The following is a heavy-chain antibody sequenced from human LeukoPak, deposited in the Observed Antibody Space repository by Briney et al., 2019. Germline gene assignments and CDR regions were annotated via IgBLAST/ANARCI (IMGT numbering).Heavy chain of an antibody. CDR3: ARPSQFQLVHSATDYYYYGLDV. J-gene: IGHJ6*02. CDR2: INHSGTS. Sequence: SETLSLTCAVYGESFSGQSCSWIRQPPGKGLEWIGEINHSGTSNINPSLKSRVTMSVDTSRNQFSLRLTSVTAADTAEYYCARPSQFQLVHSATDYYYYGLDVWGQGTTVTVSS. CDR1: GESFSGQS. D-gene: IGHD6-13*01. V-gene: IGHV4-34*01.